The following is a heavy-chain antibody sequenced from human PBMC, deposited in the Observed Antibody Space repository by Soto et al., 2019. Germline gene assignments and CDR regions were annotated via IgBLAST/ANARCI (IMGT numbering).Heavy chain of an antibody. Sequence: QVQLQESGPGLVKPSQTLSLTCTVSGGSISSGGYYWSWIRQHPGKGLEWIGYIYYSGSTCYNPSLKRRVTISVHTSKNQFSLKLSSVTAADTAVYYCAREFIAAAGFDYWGQGTLVTVSS. CDR2: IYYSGST. CDR3: AREFIAAAGFDY. CDR1: GGSISSGGYY. J-gene: IGHJ4*02. V-gene: IGHV4-31*03. D-gene: IGHD6-13*01.